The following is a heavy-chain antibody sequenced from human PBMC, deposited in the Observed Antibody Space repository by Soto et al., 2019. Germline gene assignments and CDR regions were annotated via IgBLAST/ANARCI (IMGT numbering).Heavy chain of an antibody. V-gene: IGHV5-51*01. Sequence: PGESLKISFKGSGYTFTNYWIGWVRQMPGKGLQWMGIIYPGDSDSRYNPSFQGQVTISADKSISTAYLQWSSLKASDTAMYYCARQGRDGDYAEYWGQGTLVTVSS. J-gene: IGHJ4*02. CDR2: IYPGDSDS. CDR3: ARQGRDGDYAEY. D-gene: IGHD4-17*01. CDR1: GYTFTNYW.